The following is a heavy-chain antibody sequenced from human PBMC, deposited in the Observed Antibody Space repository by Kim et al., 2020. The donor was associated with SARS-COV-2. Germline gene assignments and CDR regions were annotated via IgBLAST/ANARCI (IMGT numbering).Heavy chain of an antibody. J-gene: IGHJ6*02. CDR2: IYQSGST. Sequence: SETLSLTCTVSGYSISSGYYWGWVRQSPGKGLEWIASIYQSGSTYYNPSPRSRVTISVDTSRNQFSLKVRSVTAADTAMYYCTRGLQSDYSYYGMDVWGQGTTVPVSS. CDR3: TRGLQSDYSYYGMDV. CDR1: GYSISSGYY. V-gene: IGHV4-38-2*02. D-gene: IGHD4-4*01.